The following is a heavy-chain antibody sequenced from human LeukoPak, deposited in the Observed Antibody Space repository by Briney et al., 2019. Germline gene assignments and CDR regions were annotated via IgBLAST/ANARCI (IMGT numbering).Heavy chain of an antibody. CDR3: AREYLGYCSGGSCYERFDY. CDR1: GGTFSSYA. CDR2: IIPIFGTA. V-gene: IGHV1-69*13. J-gene: IGHJ4*02. D-gene: IGHD2-15*01. Sequence: SVKVSCKASGGTFSSYAISWVRQAPGQELEWMGGIIPIFGTANYAQKFQGRVTITADESTSTAYMELSSLRSEDTAVYYCAREYLGYCSGGSCYERFDYWGQGTLVTVSS.